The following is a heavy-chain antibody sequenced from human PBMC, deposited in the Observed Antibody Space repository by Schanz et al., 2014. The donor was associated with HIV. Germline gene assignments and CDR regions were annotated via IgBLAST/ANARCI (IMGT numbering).Heavy chain of an antibody. CDR2: IIPIFATP. V-gene: IGHV1-69*01. J-gene: IGHJ3*02. D-gene: IGHD6-6*01. CDR1: GGTFNHFT. Sequence: QVQLVQSGAEVKKPGSSVKVSCKASGGTFNHFTIAWVRQAPGQGLEWLGGIIPIFATPNYAQKFQGRVTITADESTSTAYMELSSLRSDDTAMYYCARGLKDSSSSEAFHIWGQGTMVTVSS. CDR3: ARGLKDSSSSEAFHI.